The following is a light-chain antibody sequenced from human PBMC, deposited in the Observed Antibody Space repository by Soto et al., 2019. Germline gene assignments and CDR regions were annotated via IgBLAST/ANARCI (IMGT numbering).Light chain of an antibody. V-gene: IGLV2-8*01. Sequence: QAVVTQPPSASGSPGQSVTISCTGTSSDVGNYDYVSWYQQHPGKAPKLIIYEVSYRPSGVPDRFSGSKSGNTASLTVSGLQAEDEADYYCNSYGGRNNYVFGTGTKLTVL. CDR3: NSYGGRNNYV. J-gene: IGLJ1*01. CDR1: SSDVGNYDY. CDR2: EVS.